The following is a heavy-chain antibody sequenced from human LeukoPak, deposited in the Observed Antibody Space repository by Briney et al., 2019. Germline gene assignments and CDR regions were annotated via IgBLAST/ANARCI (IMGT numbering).Heavy chain of an antibody. CDR1: GYSFTGEY. J-gene: IGHJ5*02. CDR3: ARADRLDGGPYLIGP. D-gene: IGHD2-21*01. V-gene: IGHV1-2*02. CDR2: INPNSGGT. Sequence: ASVKVSCKTSGYSFTGEYMHGVRQAPGQGLEWMGWINPNSGGTSSEQKFQGRVTMTRDTSITTVYMEVSWLTSDDTAIYYCARADRLDGGPYLIGPWGQGTLVTVSS.